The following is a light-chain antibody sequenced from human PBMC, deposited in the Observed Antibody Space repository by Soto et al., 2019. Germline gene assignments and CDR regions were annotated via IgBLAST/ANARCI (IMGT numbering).Light chain of an antibody. CDR2: GAS. Sequence: EIVFTQSPGTLSLSPGESATLSCRAGQRVSTSCIAWYQPKPRQAPRVLIYGASTRATGIPARFSGSGSGKEFNLNISRMQSADFAVYYCQQYTNWPPVITFGPVTRIEIK. CDR1: QRVSTS. V-gene: IGKV3-15*01. CDR3: QQYTNWPPVIT. J-gene: IGKJ5*01.